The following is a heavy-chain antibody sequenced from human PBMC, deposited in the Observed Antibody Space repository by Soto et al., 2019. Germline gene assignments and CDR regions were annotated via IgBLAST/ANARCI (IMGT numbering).Heavy chain of an antibody. CDR1: GFTLSSYA. CDR2: ISGSGGST. D-gene: IGHD3-10*01. V-gene: IGHV3-23*01. J-gene: IGHJ4*02. Sequence: GSLRVSFAASGFTLSSYAMSWVRQAPGKGLEWVSAISGSGGSTYYADAVKGRFTISRDNSKNTLYLQMNSLRDEDTAVYYCAKGGRWLGELFGYWGQGTLVTVT. CDR3: AKGGRWLGELFGY.